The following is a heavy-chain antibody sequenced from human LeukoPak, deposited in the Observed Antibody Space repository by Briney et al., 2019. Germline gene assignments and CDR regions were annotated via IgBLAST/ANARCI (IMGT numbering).Heavy chain of an antibody. CDR3: ARDALAYYYDSSGYSA. CDR1: GFTFSSYW. J-gene: IGHJ4*02. Sequence: PGGSLRLSCAASGFTFSSYWMTWIRQAPGKGLEWVANIKQDGSEKYYVDSVKGRFTISRDNAKNSLYLQMSSLRAEDTAVYYCARDALAYYYDSSGYSARGQGTLVTVSA. V-gene: IGHV3-7*01. D-gene: IGHD3-22*01. CDR2: IKQDGSEK.